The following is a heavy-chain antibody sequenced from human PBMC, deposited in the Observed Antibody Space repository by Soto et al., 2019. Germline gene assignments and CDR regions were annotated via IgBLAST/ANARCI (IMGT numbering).Heavy chain of an antibody. CDR3: ATGHIVPTPASMVPLDT. CDR1: GYTFTSYG. J-gene: IGHJ3*01. CDR2: ISAYNGNT. D-gene: IGHD2-2*01. Sequence: ASVKVSCKASGYTFTSYGISWVRQAPGQGLEWMGWISAYNGNTNYAQKLQGRVTMTTDTSTKTAYMELRSLGSEDTAVYYCATGHIVPTPASMVPLDTRGPGTMVTVS. V-gene: IGHV1-18*01.